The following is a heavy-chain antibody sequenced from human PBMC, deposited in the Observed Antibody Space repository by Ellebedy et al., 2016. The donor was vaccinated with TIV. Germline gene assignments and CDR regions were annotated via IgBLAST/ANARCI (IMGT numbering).Heavy chain of an antibody. J-gene: IGHJ6*02. CDR2: IIPIFGTA. V-gene: IGHV1-69*13. Sequence: SVKVSCXASGGTFSSYAISWVRQAPGQGLEWMGGIIPIFGTANYAQKFQGRVTITADESTSTAYMELSSLRSEDTAVYYCARAEVSSGWPAYYYYGMDVWGQGTTVTVSS. CDR3: ARAEVSSGWPAYYYYGMDV. D-gene: IGHD6-19*01. CDR1: GGTFSSYA.